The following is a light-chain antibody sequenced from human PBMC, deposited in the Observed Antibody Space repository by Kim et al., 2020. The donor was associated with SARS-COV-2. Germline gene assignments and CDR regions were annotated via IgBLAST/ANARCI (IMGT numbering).Light chain of an antibody. CDR2: AAS. V-gene: IGKV1-39*01. CDR3: QQSHTAPLLT. CDR1: QSISTY. J-gene: IGKJ4*01. Sequence: DIQMTQSPSSLAASVGDRVTIACRASQSISTYLNWYQQKPGTAPKLLIYAASRLQSGVPSRFSGSGSGTDFTLTISSLQPEDFATYYCQQSHTAPLLTFGGGTKLEI.